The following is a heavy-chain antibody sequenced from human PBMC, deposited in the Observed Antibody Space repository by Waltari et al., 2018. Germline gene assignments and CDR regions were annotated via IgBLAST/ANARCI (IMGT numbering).Heavy chain of an antibody. CDR3: ARDRVYYDFWSGYTNWFDP. Sequence: EVQLVESGGGLVQPGGSLRLSCAASGFTFSSYWMSWVRQAPGKGREWVANIKQDGSEKYYVYSVKGRFTISRDNAKNSLYLQMNSLRAEDTAVYYCARDRVYYDFWSGYTNWFDPWGQGTLVTVSS. J-gene: IGHJ5*02. D-gene: IGHD3-3*01. CDR1: GFTFSSYW. V-gene: IGHV3-7*01. CDR2: IKQDGSEK.